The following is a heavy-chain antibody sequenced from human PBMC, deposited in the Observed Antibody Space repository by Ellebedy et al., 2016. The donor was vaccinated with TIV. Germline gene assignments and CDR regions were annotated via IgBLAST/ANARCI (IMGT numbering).Heavy chain of an antibody. CDR1: GYTFTSYA. CDR2: INAGNGNT. D-gene: IGHD5-18*01. V-gene: IGHV1-3*01. CDR3: AAGFGYSYGFDY. Sequence: ASVKVSXXASGYTFTSYAMHWVRQAPGQRLEWMGWINAGNGNTKYSQKFQGRVTITRDTSASTAYMELSSLRSEDTAVYYCAAGFGYSYGFDYWGQGTLVTVSS. J-gene: IGHJ4*02.